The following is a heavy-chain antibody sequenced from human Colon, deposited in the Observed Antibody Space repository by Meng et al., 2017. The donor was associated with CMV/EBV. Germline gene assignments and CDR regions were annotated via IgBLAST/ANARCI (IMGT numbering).Heavy chain of an antibody. Sequence: GESLKISCAAPGFTFSSYSMNWVRQAPGKRLVWVSRIKSDGSSTNYADSVKGRFTISRDNAKNTVYLQMNSLRVEDTAVYYCATELARGYWGQGTLVTVSS. CDR2: IKSDGSST. D-gene: IGHD6-6*01. CDR3: ATELARGY. V-gene: IGHV3-74*01. CDR1: GFTFSSYS. J-gene: IGHJ4*02.